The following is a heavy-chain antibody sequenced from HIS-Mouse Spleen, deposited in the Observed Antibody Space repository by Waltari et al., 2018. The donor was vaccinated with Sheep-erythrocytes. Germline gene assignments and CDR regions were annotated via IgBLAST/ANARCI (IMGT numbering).Heavy chain of an antibody. D-gene: IGHD4-17*01. V-gene: IGHV3-23*01. CDR3: AKQTLRRTYFDY. Sequence: EVQLLESGGGLVQPGGSLRLSCSASGFSCSSYAMSWVRQAPGKGLEWVSAISGSGGSTYYADSVKGRFTISRDNSKNTLYLQMNSLRAEDTAVYYCAKQTLRRTYFDYWGQGTLVTVSS. J-gene: IGHJ4*02. CDR1: GFSCSSYA. CDR2: ISGSGGST.